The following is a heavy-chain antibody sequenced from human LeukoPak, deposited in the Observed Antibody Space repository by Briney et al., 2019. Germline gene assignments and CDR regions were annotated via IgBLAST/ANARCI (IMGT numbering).Heavy chain of an antibody. Sequence: ASVKVSCKASGYTFTNYFLNWVRQAPGQGLGWMGLINPSDGSTNYAQKFQDRVTVTRDRSTSTVYMEVSSLRSEETAVYYCARDGQNDYGGDSGFDSWGQGTLVTVSS. CDR1: GYTFTNYF. J-gene: IGHJ4*02. D-gene: IGHD4-23*01. CDR3: ARDGQNDYGGDSGFDS. CDR2: INPSDGST. V-gene: IGHV1-46*01.